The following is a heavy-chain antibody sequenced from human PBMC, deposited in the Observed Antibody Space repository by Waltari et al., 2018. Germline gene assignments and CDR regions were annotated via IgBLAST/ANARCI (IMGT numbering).Heavy chain of an antibody. J-gene: IGHJ6*04. CDR3: TRLGIAAAGDLDV. CDR1: GFTFSGSA. CDR2: IRSKANSYAT. Sequence: EVQLVESGGGLVQPGGSLKLSCAASGFTFSGSAMHWVRQASGKGLEWVGRIRSKANSYATAYAASVKGRFTISRDDSKNTAYLQMNSLKTEDTAVYYCTRLGIAAAGDLDVWGKGTTVTVSS. V-gene: IGHV3-73*01. D-gene: IGHD6-13*01.